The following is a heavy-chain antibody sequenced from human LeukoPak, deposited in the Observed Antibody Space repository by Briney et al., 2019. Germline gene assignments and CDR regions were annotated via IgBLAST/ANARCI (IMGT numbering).Heavy chain of an antibody. CDR2: ISNTGHTM. CDR1: GGSISSGGYS. V-gene: IGHV3-11*01. J-gene: IGHJ5*02. D-gene: IGHD3-10*01. Sequence: PSQTLSLTCTVSGGSISSGGYSWSWIRQAPGRGLEWVAYISNTGHTMYYGDSVRGRFTISRDNAENSLYLHMNSLRVDDTAVYYCARDYLDSGSHYSPDLFDPWGQGTRVTVSS. CDR3: ARDYLDSGSHYSPDLFDP.